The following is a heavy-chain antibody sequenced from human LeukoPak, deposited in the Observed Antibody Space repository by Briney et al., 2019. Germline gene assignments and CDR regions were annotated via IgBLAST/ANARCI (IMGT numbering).Heavy chain of an antibody. J-gene: IGHJ4*02. CDR1: GFTFSSYG. D-gene: IGHD1-26*01. V-gene: IGHV3-33*01. CDR3: ASGVSGSYYFDY. Sequence: GGSLRLSCAASGFTFSSYGMHWVRQAPGKGLEWVAVIWYDGSNKYYADSVKGRFTISRDNSKNTLYLQMNSLRAEDTAVYYCASGVSGSYYFDYWGQGTLVTVSS. CDR2: IWYDGSNK.